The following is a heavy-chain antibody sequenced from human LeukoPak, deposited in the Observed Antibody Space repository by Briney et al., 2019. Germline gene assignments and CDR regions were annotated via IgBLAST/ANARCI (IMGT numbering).Heavy chain of an antibody. CDR1: GGSISSSSYY. Sequence: SETLSLTCTVSGGSISSSSYYWGWIRQPPGKGLEWIGSIYYSGSTYYNPSLKSRVTISVDTSKNQFSLKLSSVTAADTAVYYCARSPPAKDYVWGSYLAWFDYWGQGTLVTVSS. CDR2: IYYSGST. V-gene: IGHV4-39*07. J-gene: IGHJ4*02. CDR3: ARSPPAKDYVWGSYLAWFDY. D-gene: IGHD3-16*01.